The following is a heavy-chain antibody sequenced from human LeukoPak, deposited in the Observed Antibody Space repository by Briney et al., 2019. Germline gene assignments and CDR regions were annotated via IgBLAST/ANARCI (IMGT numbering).Heavy chain of an antibody. D-gene: IGHD2-2*01. CDR1: GVSISSYY. Sequence: SETLSLTCNVSGVSISSYYWSWIRQPPGKGLEWIGYIYPSGSSNYSPSLKSRVTMSVDTSKNQLSLKLRSVIAADTAVYYCARSPPAPKQFDYWGQGTLVTVSS. J-gene: IGHJ4*02. CDR3: ARSPPAPKQFDY. CDR2: IYPSGSS. V-gene: IGHV4-4*09.